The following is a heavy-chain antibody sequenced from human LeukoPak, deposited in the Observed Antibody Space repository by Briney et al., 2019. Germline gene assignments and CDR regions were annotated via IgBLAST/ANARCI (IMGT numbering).Heavy chain of an antibody. Sequence: SETLSLTCTVSGGSISSSSYYWGWIRQPPGKGLEWIGSIYYSGSTYYNPSLKSRVTISVGTSKNQFSLKLSSVTAADTAVYYCARHFRYSTSPFDYWGQGTLVTVSS. CDR2: IYYSGST. J-gene: IGHJ4*02. CDR3: ARHFRYSTSPFDY. V-gene: IGHV4-39*01. D-gene: IGHD4-11*01. CDR1: GGSISSSSYY.